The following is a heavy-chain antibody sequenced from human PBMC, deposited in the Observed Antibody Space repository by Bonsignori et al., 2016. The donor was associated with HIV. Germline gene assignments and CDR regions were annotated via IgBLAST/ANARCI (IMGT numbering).Heavy chain of an antibody. D-gene: IGHD6-13*01. V-gene: IGHV3-23*01. J-gene: IGHJ3*02. CDR3: AKVIAYSSSWSHDAFDI. CDR2: ISGSGGST. Sequence: VRQAPGKGLEWVSAISGSGGSTYYADSVKGRFTISRDNSKNTLYLQMNSLRAEDTAVYYCAKVIAYSSSWSHDAFDIWGQGTMVTVS.